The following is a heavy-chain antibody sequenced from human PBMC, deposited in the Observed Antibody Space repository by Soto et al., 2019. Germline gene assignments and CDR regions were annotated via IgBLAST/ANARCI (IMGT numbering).Heavy chain of an antibody. CDR3: VRDWPTFWGMDV. V-gene: IGHV3-7*01. CDR1: GFTFSTYW. CDR2: IKQDGSEK. Sequence: GGSLRLSCAASGFTFSTYWMNWVRQAPGKGLEWVANIKQDGSEKYYVDSVKGRFAISRDNAKDSLFLQMNNLRAEDTAVYYCVRDWPTFWGMDVWGQGTTVTVSS. J-gene: IGHJ6*02.